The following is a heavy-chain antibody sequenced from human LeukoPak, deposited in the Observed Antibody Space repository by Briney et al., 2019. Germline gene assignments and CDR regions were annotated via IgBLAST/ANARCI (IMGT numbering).Heavy chain of an antibody. CDR1: GGTFSSYA. J-gene: IGHJ4*02. CDR2: IIPIFGTA. D-gene: IGHD3-22*01. CDR3: ARDFDDSSQGYYFDY. V-gene: IGHV1-69*13. Sequence: ASVKVSCKASGGTFSSYAISWVRQAPGQGLEWMGGIIPIFGTANYAQKFQGRVTITADESTSTAYMELSSLRSDDTAVYYCARDFDDSSQGYYFDYWGQGTLVTVSS.